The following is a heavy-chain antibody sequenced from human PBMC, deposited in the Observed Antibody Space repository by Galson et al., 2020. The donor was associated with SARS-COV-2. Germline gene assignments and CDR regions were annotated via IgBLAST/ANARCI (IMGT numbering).Heavy chain of an antibody. CDR3: ARLQYGEYAGKGFDI. Sequence: SETLSLTCAVSGTSISSGSYSWNWIRQPPGKGLEWIGYISHSGGTYYNPSLKSGVTISGDRSKNQFSLRLSSVTAADTVVYDCARLQYGEYAGKGFDIWGPGTRVTVAS. CDR1: GTSISSGSYS. J-gene: IGHJ3*02. CDR2: ISHSGGT. D-gene: IGHD4-17*01. V-gene: IGHV4-30-2*01.